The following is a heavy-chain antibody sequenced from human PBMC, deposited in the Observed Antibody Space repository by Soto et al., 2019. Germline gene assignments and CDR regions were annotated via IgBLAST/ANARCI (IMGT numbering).Heavy chain of an antibody. D-gene: IGHD3-10*01. V-gene: IGHV4-4*02. CDR1: GSTLYSTHW. J-gene: IGHJ4*02. CDR2: IYHSGNT. Sequence: QVQLQESGPGLVKPSGTLSLTCAVSGSTLYSTHWWSWVRQPPGKALEWIGEIYHSGNTNYNPSLMSRVTLSIDTSKNQFSVNLTSVTDADTDVYYCARRGYYFGSGSFFDSWGQGTLVTVSS. CDR3: ARRGYYFGSGSFFDS.